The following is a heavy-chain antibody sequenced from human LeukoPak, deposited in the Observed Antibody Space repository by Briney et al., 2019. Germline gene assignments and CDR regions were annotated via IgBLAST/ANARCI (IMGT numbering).Heavy chain of an antibody. CDR3: ARDGSILTGYSDFDY. J-gene: IGHJ4*02. CDR2: ISSSSSYI. D-gene: IGHD3-9*01. Sequence: PGGSLRLSCAASGFIFSSYSMNWVRQAPGKGLEWASSISSSSSYIYYADSVEGRFTISRDNAKNSLYLQMNSLRAEDTAVYYCARDGSILTGYSDFDYWGQGTLVTVSS. CDR1: GFIFSSYS. V-gene: IGHV3-21*01.